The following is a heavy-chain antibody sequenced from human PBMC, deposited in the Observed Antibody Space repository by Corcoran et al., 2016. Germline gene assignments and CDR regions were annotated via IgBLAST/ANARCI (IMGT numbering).Heavy chain of an antibody. CDR3: ARALTNEWVVCFSVAY. CDR1: GYTFTSYS. V-gene: IGHV1-18*01. D-gene: IGHD6-19*01. Sequence: QVQLVQSGAEVRKPGASVKVSCKASGYTFTSYSFNWVRQAPGQGLEWMGWISAYDGSTNYAQNLQGRVTMTTETSTSTAYMELRSLRSDDTAVDYGARALTNEWVVCFSVAYWGQGTLVTVAS. J-gene: IGHJ4*02. CDR2: ISAYDGST.